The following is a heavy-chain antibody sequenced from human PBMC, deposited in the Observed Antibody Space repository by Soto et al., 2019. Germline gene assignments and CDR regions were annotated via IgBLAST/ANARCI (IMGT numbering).Heavy chain of an antibody. J-gene: IGHJ6*03. CDR2: LGGNGFTT. Sequence: EVQLLESGGGLVQPGGSLRLSCVVSGFTFGSYAMSWVRQAPEKGPEWVAILGGNGFTTYYADSVNGRFTIAGDKSKSTLFLQMNSLGADETGVYYCAKARRPSLNFFYYMDVWGRGTSVTVSS. CDR3: AKARRPSLNFFYYMDV. V-gene: IGHV3-23*01. D-gene: IGHD2-2*01. CDR1: GFTFGSYA.